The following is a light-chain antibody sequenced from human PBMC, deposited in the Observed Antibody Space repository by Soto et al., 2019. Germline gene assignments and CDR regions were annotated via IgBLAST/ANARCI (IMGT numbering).Light chain of an antibody. J-gene: IGLJ3*02. CDR3: QTWGTGMQGV. CDR2: LKSDGSH. CDR1: SGHSSNA. Sequence: QSVLTQSPSASASLGASVKLTCTLSSGHSSNAIAWHQQRPQKGPRYLMKLKSDGSHTKGDGIPDRFSGSSSGTERHLTISSLQSEEAAHHSCQTWGTGMQGVFGGGTELSVL. V-gene: IGLV4-69*01.